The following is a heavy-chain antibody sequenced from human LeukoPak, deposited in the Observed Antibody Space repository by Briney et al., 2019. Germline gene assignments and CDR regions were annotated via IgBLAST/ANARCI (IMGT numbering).Heavy chain of an antibody. D-gene: IGHD7-27*01. CDR1: GFTFSSHS. Sequence: GGSLRLSCAASGFTFSSHSMNWVRQAPGKGLEWLSYINSGSGNIYYRDSVKGRFTISRDNAQDSLYLQMDSLRDEDTAVYYCAREDDDWGPNTLDVWGQGTVVTVSS. J-gene: IGHJ3*01. CDR2: INSGSGNI. V-gene: IGHV3-48*02. CDR3: AREDDDWGPNTLDV.